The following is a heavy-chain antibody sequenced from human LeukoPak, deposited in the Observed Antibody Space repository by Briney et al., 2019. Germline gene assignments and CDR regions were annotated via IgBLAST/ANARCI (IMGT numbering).Heavy chain of an antibody. Sequence: SETLSLTCAVYGGSFSGYYWSWIRQPPGKGLEWIGEINHSGSTNYNPSLKSRVTISVDTSKNQFSLKLSSVTAADTAVYYCARRERFRRGYYGSGGVFDYWGQGTLVTVSS. CDR1: GGSFSGYY. CDR2: INHSGST. V-gene: IGHV4-34*01. D-gene: IGHD3-10*01. CDR3: ARRERFRRGYYGSGGVFDY. J-gene: IGHJ4*02.